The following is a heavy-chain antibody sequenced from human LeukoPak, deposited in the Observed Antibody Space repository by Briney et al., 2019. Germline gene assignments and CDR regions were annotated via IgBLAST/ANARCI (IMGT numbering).Heavy chain of an antibody. CDR1: GFTFSSYA. D-gene: IGHD2-2*01. J-gene: IGHJ4*02. V-gene: IGHV3-23*01. CDR2: ISGSVGGT. Sequence: PGGSLRLSCAASGFTFSSYAMSWVRQAPGKGLEWVSGISGSVGGTYYADSVKGRFTISRDNSKNTLYLQMNSLRAEDTAVYYCAKEKGIVVVPTLGKFDCWGQGTLVTVSS. CDR3: AKEKGIVVVPTLGKFDC.